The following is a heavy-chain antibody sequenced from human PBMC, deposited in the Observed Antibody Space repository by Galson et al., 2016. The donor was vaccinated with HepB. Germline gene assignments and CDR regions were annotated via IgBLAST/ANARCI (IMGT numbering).Heavy chain of an antibody. V-gene: IGHV3-15*01. CDR3: TPRSF. J-gene: IGHJ4*02. CDR2: IKSKSDGGTA. CDR1: GLTLSNVW. Sequence: LRLSCAASGLTLSNVWMTWVRQAPGKGLEYLGPIKSKSDGGTADYATPVKGRFTILRDDSKNTLYLQMNIMRIEGTAVYYCTPRSFWGPGTLVTVSS.